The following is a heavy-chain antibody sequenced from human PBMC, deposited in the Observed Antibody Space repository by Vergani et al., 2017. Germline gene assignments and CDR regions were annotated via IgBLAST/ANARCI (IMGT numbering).Heavy chain of an antibody. Sequence: QVQLQESGPGLVKPSQTLSLTCTVSGGSISSGDYYWCWIRQPPGKGLEWIGYIYYSGSTYYNPSLKSRVTISVDTSKNQFSLKLSSVTAADTAVYYCARVRYGGNPLLVLYDYYYMDVWGKGTTVTVSS. V-gene: IGHV4-30-4*01. CDR2: IYYSGST. CDR3: ARVRYGGNPLLVLYDYYYMDV. J-gene: IGHJ6*03. CDR1: GGSISSGDYY. D-gene: IGHD4-23*01.